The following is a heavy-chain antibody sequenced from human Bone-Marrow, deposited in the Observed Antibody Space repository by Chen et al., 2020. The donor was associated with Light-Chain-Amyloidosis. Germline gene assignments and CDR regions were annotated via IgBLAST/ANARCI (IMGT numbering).Heavy chain of an antibody. Sequence: QVHLVESGGGVVQPGRSLTLSCAASRFTFNTYAMHWVRQAPGKGLAWVAVISPDGRKENYADSVKGRFTISRDNSKSTLFLQMNSLRAEDTAVYYCAKDLNYYGSLFDYWGQGALVTVSS. V-gene: IGHV3-30*04. CDR1: RFTFNTYA. CDR3: AKDLNYYGSLFDY. D-gene: IGHD3-22*01. CDR2: ISPDGRKE. J-gene: IGHJ4*02.